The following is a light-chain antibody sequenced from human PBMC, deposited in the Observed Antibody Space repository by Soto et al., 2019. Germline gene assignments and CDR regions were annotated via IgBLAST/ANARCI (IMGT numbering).Light chain of an antibody. V-gene: IGKV3-20*01. CDR1: QSVSSSY. Sequence: EIVLTQSPGTLSLSPGERATLSCRASQSVSSSYLAWYQQKPGQAPRLLIYGASSRATGIPDRFSGSGSGTDFTLKISRVEAEDVGAYYCMQALQAPLTFGQGTKVDIK. CDR3: MQALQAPLT. CDR2: GAS. J-gene: IGKJ1*01.